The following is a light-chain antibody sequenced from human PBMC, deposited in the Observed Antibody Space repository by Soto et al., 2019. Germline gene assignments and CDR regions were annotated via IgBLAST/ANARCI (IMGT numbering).Light chain of an antibody. CDR2: EVS. CDR1: SSDVGGYNY. CDR3: SSYTSSSIPHV. Sequence: QSALTQPASVSGSPGQSITISCTGTSSDVGGYNYVSWYQQHPRKAPKLMIYEVSNRPSGVSNRFSGSKSGNTASLTISGLQDEDEADYYCSSYTSSSIPHVFGTGTKLTVL. J-gene: IGLJ1*01. V-gene: IGLV2-14*01.